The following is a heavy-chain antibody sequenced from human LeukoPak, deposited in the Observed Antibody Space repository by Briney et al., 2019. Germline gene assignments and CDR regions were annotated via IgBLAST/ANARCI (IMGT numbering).Heavy chain of an antibody. D-gene: IGHD6-19*01. J-gene: IGHJ6*02. Sequence: PGGSLRLSCAASGFTFSNYHMNWIRQAPGRGPEWVSYISGSGTTIYYADSVKGRFTISRDNAKNSLYLQMNSLRAEDTALYYCARDTKAVAGGYYNYYGMDVWGQGTTVTVSS. CDR1: GFTFSNYH. CDR2: ISGSGTTI. CDR3: ARDTKAVAGGYYNYYGMDV. V-gene: IGHV3-11*01.